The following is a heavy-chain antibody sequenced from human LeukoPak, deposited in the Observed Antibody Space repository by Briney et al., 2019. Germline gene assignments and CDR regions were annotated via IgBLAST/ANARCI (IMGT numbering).Heavy chain of an antibody. CDR1: GGSFSGYY. Sequence: PSETLSLTCAVYGGSFSGYYWSWIRQPPGKGLEWIGEINHSGSTNYNPSLKSRVTISVDTSNNQFSLKLSSLTAADTAVYYCASTYPRGLIGAFDIWGQGTMVTVSS. CDR3: ASTYPRGLIGAFDI. CDR2: INHSGST. J-gene: IGHJ3*02. V-gene: IGHV4-34*01. D-gene: IGHD3-16*02.